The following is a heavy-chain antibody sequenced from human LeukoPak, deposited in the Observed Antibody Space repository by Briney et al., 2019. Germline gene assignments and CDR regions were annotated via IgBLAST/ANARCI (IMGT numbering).Heavy chain of an antibody. J-gene: IGHJ6*02. V-gene: IGHV4-38-2*02. CDR1: DYSISSHYC. D-gene: IGHD3-3*01. CDR2: ICHSGST. Sequence: SETLSLTCTVSDYSISSHYCWGWIRQAPGKGLEWIGNICHSGSTFYNPPLKSRLTISVDKSKNQFPLKLSSVTAADTAVYYCARVEADYYYYGMDVWGQGTTVTVSS. CDR3: ARVEADYYYYGMDV.